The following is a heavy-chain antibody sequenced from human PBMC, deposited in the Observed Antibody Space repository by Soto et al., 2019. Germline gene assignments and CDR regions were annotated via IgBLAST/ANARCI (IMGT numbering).Heavy chain of an antibody. V-gene: IGHV1-18*01. D-gene: IGHD3-22*01. CDR1: GYTFTSYG. J-gene: IGHJ4*02. CDR2: ISAYNGNT. Sequence: QVQLVQSGAEVKKPGASVKVSCKASGYTFTSYGISWVRQAPGQGLEWMGWISAYNGNTNYAQKLQGRATMTTDTSTSTAYMELRSLRADETAVYYCARDRDYYDSSGYPTDIDYWGQGTLVTVSS. CDR3: ARDRDYYDSSGYPTDIDY.